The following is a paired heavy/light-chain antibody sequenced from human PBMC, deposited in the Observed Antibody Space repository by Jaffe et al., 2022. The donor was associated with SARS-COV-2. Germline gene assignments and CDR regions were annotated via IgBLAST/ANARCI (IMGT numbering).Light chain of an antibody. J-gene: IGLJ1*01. Sequence: QSILTQPPSVSAAPGQKVTISCSGSSSNIGNNYVSWYQQFSGTAPKLLIYEDKKRASGIPDRFSGSKSGTSATLGITGLQTGDEADYYCGTWDGILDAYVFGIGTKVTVL. CDR1: SSNIGNNY. V-gene: IGLV1-51*02. CDR3: GTWDGILDAYV. CDR2: EDK.
Heavy chain of an antibody. V-gene: IGHV3-9*01. CDR1: GFSFDDSA. CDR2: ISWNSGRI. J-gene: IGHJ4*02. D-gene: IGHD5-12*01. CDR3: AKDSGAFHGYGEENNFEK. Sequence: EVQLVESGGGLVQPGRSLRLSCAASGFSFDDSAMHWVRQPPGKGLEWVSGISWNSGRIGHADSVRGRFTISRDNAKKSLYLQMTSLRPEDTAFYYCAKDSGAFHGYGEENNFEKWGQGTLVSVSS.